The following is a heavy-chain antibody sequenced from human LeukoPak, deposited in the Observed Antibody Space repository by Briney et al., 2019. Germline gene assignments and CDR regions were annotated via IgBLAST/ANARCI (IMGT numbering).Heavy chain of an antibody. J-gene: IGHJ5*02. CDR1: GVSISSYY. D-gene: IGHD3-9*01. V-gene: IGHV4-4*07. CDR3: ARDYDVLTAYPPTQLFDP. Sequence: PSETLSLTCTVSGVSISSYYWSWIRQPAGKGLEWIGRIYTSGRTNYNPSLKSRVTMSVDTSKNQFSLKLNSVTAADTAVYYCARDYDVLTAYPPTQLFDPWGQGTLVTVSS. CDR2: IYTSGRT.